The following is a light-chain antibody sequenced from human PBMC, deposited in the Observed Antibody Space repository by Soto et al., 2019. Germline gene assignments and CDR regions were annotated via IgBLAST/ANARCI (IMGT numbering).Light chain of an antibody. Sequence: EIVLTQSPATLSLSPGERATLSCRASQRLSASDIAWYQQKPGQAPRLLIYGASSRATGIPDRFSGSGSGTDFTLTISRLEPEDFAVYYCQQYGSSPTFGQGTRLEIK. V-gene: IGKV3-20*01. J-gene: IGKJ5*01. CDR3: QQYGSSPT. CDR1: QRLSASD. CDR2: GAS.